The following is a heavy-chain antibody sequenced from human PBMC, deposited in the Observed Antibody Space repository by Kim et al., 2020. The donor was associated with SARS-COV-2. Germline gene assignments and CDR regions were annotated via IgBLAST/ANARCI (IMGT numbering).Heavy chain of an antibody. CDR2: IYYSGST. V-gene: IGHV4-39*07. J-gene: IGHJ6*02. Sequence: SETLSLTCTVSGGSISSSSYYWGWIRQPPGKGLEWIGSIYYSGSTYYNPSLKSRVTISLDMSKNQFSLKLRSVTATDTAVYYCASGYCTNGSCYGTYYYYGMDVWGQGTTVTLSS. D-gene: IGHD2-15*01. CDR1: GGSISSSSYY. CDR3: ASGYCTNGSCYGTYYYYGMDV.